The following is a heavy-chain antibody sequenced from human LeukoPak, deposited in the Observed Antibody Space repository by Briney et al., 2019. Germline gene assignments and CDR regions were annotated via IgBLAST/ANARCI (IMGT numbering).Heavy chain of an antibody. D-gene: IGHD5-24*01. V-gene: IGHV3-48*03. Sequence: GGSLRLSCAASGFTFSSYEMNWVRQAPGKGLEWVSYISSSGSTIYYADSVKGRFTISRDNAKNSLYLQMNSLRAEDTAIYYCARARDGYNYYAFDIWGQGTMVTVSS. CDR1: GFTFSSYE. J-gene: IGHJ3*02. CDR2: ISSSGSTI. CDR3: ARARDGYNYYAFDI.